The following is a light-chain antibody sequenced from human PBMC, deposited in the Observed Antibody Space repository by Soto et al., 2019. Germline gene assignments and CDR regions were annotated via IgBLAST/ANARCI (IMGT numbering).Light chain of an antibody. J-gene: IGLJ2*01. CDR2: DVT. CDR1: SSDVGGYDY. V-gene: IGLV2-8*01. CDR3: TSYAGSKLRV. Sequence: QSALTQPPSASGSPGQSVTIPCTGTSSDVGGYDYVSWFQHHPGKAPKLIIYDVTKRPSGVPDRVSASKPDNTATLTVSGLLAEDEADYFCTSYAGSKLRVFDGGTKLTVL.